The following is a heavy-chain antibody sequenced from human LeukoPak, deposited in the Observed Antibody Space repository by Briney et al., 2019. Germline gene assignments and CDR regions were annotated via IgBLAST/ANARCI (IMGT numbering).Heavy chain of an antibody. D-gene: IGHD2-2*01. Sequence: SETLSLTCTVSGGSISSYYWSWIRQPPGKGLEWIAYISDIGSTNYNPSLKSRVTISVDTSKNQFSLKLSSVTAADTAVYYCARGGYCSSTSCSGAIRKWRWFDPWGQGTLVTVSS. CDR3: ARGGYCSSTSCSGAIRKWRWFDP. J-gene: IGHJ5*02. CDR1: GGSISSYY. V-gene: IGHV4-59*12. CDR2: ISDIGST.